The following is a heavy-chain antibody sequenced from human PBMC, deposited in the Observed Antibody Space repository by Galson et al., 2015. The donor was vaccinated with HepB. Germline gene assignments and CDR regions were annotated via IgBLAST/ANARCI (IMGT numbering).Heavy chain of an antibody. Sequence: SLRLSCAASGFTFSNYGMHWVRQAPGKGLEWVAVISNDGSNKSYADSVKGRFTISRDNSKNTLYLQMNSLRPEDTALYYCAKDPYLYSALAGTMAGFDYWGQGTLVTVSS. CDR3: AKDPYLYSALAGTMAGFDY. D-gene: IGHD6-19*01. V-gene: IGHV3-30*18. CDR1: GFTFSNYG. CDR2: ISNDGSNK. J-gene: IGHJ4*02.